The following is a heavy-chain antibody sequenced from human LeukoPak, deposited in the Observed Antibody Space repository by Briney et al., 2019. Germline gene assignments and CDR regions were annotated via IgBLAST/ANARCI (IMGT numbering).Heavy chain of an antibody. CDR1: GFTFSSYW. J-gene: IGHJ3*02. CDR3: ANEVGAERAFDI. Sequence: GGSLRLSCAASGFTFSSYWMNWARQAPGKGLEWVAAISASGSATSYADSVRGRFTISRDNSKSTTYLQMNSLRAEDTAVYYCANEVGAERAFDIWGQGTMVTVSS. D-gene: IGHD1-26*01. CDR2: ISASGSAT. V-gene: IGHV3-23*01.